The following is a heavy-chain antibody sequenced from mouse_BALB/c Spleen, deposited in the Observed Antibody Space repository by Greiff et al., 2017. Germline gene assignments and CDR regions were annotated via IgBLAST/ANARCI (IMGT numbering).Heavy chain of an antibody. Sequence: EVKLQESGAELVRPGALVKLSCKASGFNIKDYYMHWVKQRPEQGLEWIGWIDPENGNTIYDPKFQGKASITADTSSNTAYLQLSSLTSEDTAVYYCARGYGNRYAMDYWGQGTSVTVSS. D-gene: IGHD2-10*02. CDR3: ARGYGNRYAMDY. J-gene: IGHJ4*01. CDR1: GFNIKDYY. V-gene: IGHV14-1*02. CDR2: IDPENGNT.